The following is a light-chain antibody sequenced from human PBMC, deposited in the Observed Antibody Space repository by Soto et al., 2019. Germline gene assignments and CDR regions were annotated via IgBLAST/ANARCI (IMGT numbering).Light chain of an antibody. CDR3: GSYGSSNTLVV. CDR1: SRDIGNYNY. CDR2: EVS. V-gene: IGLV2-14*01. Sequence: QSALTQPASVSGSPGQSITISCTGTSRDIGNYNYVSWYQQLPGKAPKLVIYEVSNRPSGISDRFSGSKSGQTASLTISGLQTEDEADYFCGSYGSSNTLVVFGGGTKLTVL. J-gene: IGLJ3*02.